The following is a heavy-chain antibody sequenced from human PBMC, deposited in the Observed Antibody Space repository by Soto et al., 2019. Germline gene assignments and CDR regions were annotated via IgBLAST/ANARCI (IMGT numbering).Heavy chain of an antibody. J-gene: IGHJ4*02. V-gene: IGHV1-69*01. CDR2: IIPIFGAP. CDR1: GGSFSSYS. CDR3: ARGNSYHYDSSGYKSPFQH. D-gene: IGHD3-22*01. Sequence: QVQLVQSGAEVKKPGSSVKVSCKASGGSFSSYSINWMRQAPGQGLAWMGGIIPIFGAPNYAREFQGRVTITADESTSTVYMELSSLRSEDTAVYYCARGNSYHYDSSGYKSPFQHWGQGTLVTVSS.